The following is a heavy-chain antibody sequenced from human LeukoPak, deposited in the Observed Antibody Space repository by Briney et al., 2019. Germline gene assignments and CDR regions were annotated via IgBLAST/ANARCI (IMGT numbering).Heavy chain of an antibody. CDR3: ARDGSCSGGSCAMDGWFDP. CDR1: GYSFTSYG. D-gene: IGHD2-15*01. Sequence: ASVKVSCKTSGYSFTSYGVTWVRQAPGQGLEWMGWIGGYTGHTNYVQKFQGRVAMTTDTSTSTAYMELRSLTSDDTAVYYCARDGSCSGGSCAMDGWFDPWGQGTLVTVSS. CDR2: IGGYTGHT. J-gene: IGHJ5*02. V-gene: IGHV1-18*01.